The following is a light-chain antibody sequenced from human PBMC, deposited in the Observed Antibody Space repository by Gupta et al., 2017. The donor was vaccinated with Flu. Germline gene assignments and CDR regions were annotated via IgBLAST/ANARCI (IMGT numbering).Light chain of an antibody. CDR2: GNC. J-gene: IGLJ3*02. V-gene: IGLV1-40*01. Sequence: QSVLTQPPSVSGAPGQRVTISCPGSSSNIGAGYDVHWYQQFPGTAPKLLIYGNCNRPSGVPDRFVGSKSGTSASLAITGLQAEDETDYYCQSYDSSLSSWVFGGGTKLTVL. CDR3: QSYDSSLSSWV. CDR1: SSNIGAGYD.